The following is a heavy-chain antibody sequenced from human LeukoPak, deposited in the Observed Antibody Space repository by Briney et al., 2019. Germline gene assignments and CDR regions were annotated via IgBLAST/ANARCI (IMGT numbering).Heavy chain of an antibody. V-gene: IGHV4-39*01. CDR2: IFYSGNT. J-gene: IGHJ4*02. D-gene: IGHD5-24*01. Sequence: SETLSLTCTVSGGSINSSSYYWGWIRQPPGKGLEWIGSIFYSGNTYDNPSLKSRATISVDTSKNRFSLKLNSVTAADTAVYYCARHRSKWLQSSFDYWGQGTLVTVSS. CDR1: GGSINSSSYY. CDR3: ARHRSKWLQSSFDY.